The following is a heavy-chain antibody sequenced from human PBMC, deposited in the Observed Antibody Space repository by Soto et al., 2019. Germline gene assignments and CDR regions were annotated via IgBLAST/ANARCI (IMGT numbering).Heavy chain of an antibody. CDR1: GGTFSSYA. CDR2: IIPIFGTA. D-gene: IGHD6-6*01. Sequence: QVQLVQSGAEVKKPGSSVKVSCKASGGTFSSYAISWVRQAPGQGLEWMGGIIPIFGTANYAQKFQGRVTITADDSTSTAYMELSSLRSEDTAVYYCARGSSSGGYYYYYGMDVWGQGTTVTVSS. V-gene: IGHV1-69*01. CDR3: ARGSSSGGYYYYYGMDV. J-gene: IGHJ6*02.